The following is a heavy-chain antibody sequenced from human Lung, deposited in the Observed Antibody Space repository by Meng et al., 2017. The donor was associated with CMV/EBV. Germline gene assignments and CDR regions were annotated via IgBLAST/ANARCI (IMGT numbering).Heavy chain of an antibody. V-gene: IGHV4-59*01. D-gene: IGHD2-21*01. Sequence: QLRESGPGLGKPSETLSLTCTVSGGSINSYYWSWIRQPPGQGLEWLGYFYYRGNSNYNPSLKSRVTISVDTSKNLFSLNLTSVTAADAALYYCARGSYLAVEGWGLGTLVTVSS. CDR1: GGSINSYY. J-gene: IGHJ4*02. CDR2: FYYRGNS. CDR3: ARGSYLAVEG.